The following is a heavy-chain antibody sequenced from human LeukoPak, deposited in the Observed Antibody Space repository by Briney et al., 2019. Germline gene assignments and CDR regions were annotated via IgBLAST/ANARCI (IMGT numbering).Heavy chain of an antibody. CDR1: GYTFTMYD. J-gene: IGHJ4*02. CDR3: ARVDGSPDY. D-gene: IGHD2-15*01. V-gene: IGHV1-8*03. CDR2: MNPKSGNT. Sequence: GASVSVSCKASGYTFTMYDINWVRQATGQGVEWMGWMNPKSGNTGHAQKFQGRVTITRDTSISTVYMELSSLRSEDTAVSFCARVDGSPDYWGQGTLVTVSS.